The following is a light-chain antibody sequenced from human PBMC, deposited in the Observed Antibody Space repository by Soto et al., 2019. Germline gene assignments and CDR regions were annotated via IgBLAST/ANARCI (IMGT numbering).Light chain of an antibody. V-gene: IGKV3-20*01. CDR2: DAS. Sequence: EIVLTQSPGSLSLSPGDRATLSCRASQSFSRSYLAWYQQQPGQAPRLLIYDASSRATGIPDRFRGSGPGTDFTLTINRLEPEDFAVYYCQLYGSSLTFGGGTKLEIK. J-gene: IGKJ4*01. CDR1: QSFSRSY. CDR3: QLYGSSLT.